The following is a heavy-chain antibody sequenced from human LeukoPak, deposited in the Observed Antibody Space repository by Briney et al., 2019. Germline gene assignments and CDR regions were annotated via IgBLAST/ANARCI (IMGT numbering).Heavy chain of an antibody. CDR2: ISSSSSTI. Sequence: GGSLRLSRAASGFTFSSYSMNWVRQAPGKGLEWVSYISSSSSTIYYADSVKGRFTISRDNAKNSLYLQMNSLRAEDTAVYYCARDPVGATAYYYYYMDVWGKGTTVTVSS. D-gene: IGHD1-26*01. CDR3: ARDPVGATAYYYYYMDV. J-gene: IGHJ6*03. V-gene: IGHV3-48*01. CDR1: GFTFSSYS.